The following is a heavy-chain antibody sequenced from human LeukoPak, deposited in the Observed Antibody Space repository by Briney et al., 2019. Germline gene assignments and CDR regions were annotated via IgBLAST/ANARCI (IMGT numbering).Heavy chain of an antibody. CDR2: ISSSGSTI. Sequence: GGSLRLSCAASRFTLSSYGIHWVRQAPGKGLEWVSYISSSGSTIYYADSVKGRFTISRDNAKNSLYLQMNSLRAEDTAVYYCARGLRSYYGIDYWGQGTLVTVSS. CDR1: RFTLSSYG. V-gene: IGHV3-48*03. J-gene: IGHJ4*02. CDR3: ARGLRSYYGIDY. D-gene: IGHD1-26*01.